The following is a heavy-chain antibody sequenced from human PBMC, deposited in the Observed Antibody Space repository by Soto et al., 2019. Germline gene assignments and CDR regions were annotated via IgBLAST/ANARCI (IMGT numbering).Heavy chain of an antibody. V-gene: IGHV3-48*02. CDR2: IDSSDS. D-gene: IGHD6-13*01. Sequence: PGGSLRLSWAASGGTFSSSTMNWVRQAPGKGLEWVAYIDSSDSYYADSVKGRFTISRDNAKNSLYLQMNSLRDEDTAVYYCATALWQHLLDHWGHGILVTVSS. CDR3: ATALWQHLLDH. CDR1: GGTFSSST. J-gene: IGHJ4*01.